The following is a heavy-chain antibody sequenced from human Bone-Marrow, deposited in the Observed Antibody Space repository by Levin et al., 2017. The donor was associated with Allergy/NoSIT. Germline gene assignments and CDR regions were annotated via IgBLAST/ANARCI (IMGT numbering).Heavy chain of an antibody. CDR2: ISSSSSTI. D-gene: IGHD4-17*01. CDR3: ARRVRGDYEDNWFDP. Sequence: GESLKISCAASGFTFSSYSMNWVRQAPGKGLEWVSYISSSSSTIYYADSVKGRFTISRDNAKNSLYLQMNSLRDEDTAVYYCARRVRGDYEDNWFDPWGQGTLVTVSS. J-gene: IGHJ5*02. CDR1: GFTFSSYS. V-gene: IGHV3-48*02.